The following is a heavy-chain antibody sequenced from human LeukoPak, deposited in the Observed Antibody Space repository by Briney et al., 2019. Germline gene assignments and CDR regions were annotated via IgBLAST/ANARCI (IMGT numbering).Heavy chain of an antibody. Sequence: GGSLRLSCGASRFTFSSYAMSWVRQAPGKGLEWVSAIRDSGSSTHYADSVKGRFTTSRDNSKNTLFLQMNSLRAEDTAIYYCAKYGPQDSGSSHFDYWGQGALVTVSS. CDR3: AKYGPQDSGSSHFDY. J-gene: IGHJ4*02. CDR1: RFTFSSYA. V-gene: IGHV3-23*01. D-gene: IGHD1-26*01. CDR2: IRDSGSST.